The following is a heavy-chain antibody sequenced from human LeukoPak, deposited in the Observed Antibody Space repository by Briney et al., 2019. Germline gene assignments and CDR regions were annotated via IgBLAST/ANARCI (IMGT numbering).Heavy chain of an antibody. V-gene: IGHV4-4*07. Sequence: SQTLSLTCTVSGGSISSYYWSWIRQPAGKGLEWIGRIYTSGSTNYNPSLKSRVTMSVDKSNNHFSLKLSSVNAADTAVYYCARVSITNYSPRNDAFDIWGQGTMVTVSS. D-gene: IGHD1-1*01. CDR2: IYTSGST. J-gene: IGHJ3*02. CDR3: ARVSITNYSPRNDAFDI. CDR1: GGSISSYY.